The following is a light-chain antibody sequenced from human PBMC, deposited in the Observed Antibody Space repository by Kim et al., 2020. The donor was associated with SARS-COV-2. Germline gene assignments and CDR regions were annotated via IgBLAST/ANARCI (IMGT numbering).Light chain of an antibody. CDR1: QGISTN. CDR2: GAS. Sequence: DIQMTQSPSSLSASLGDRVTITCRASQGISTNVGWFQQKAGEAPKSLIYGASTLQGGVPSRFSGGGSGRDFTLTISSLHPDDFAIHFCQQYNSHPITFGQGTRLEIK. J-gene: IGKJ5*01. CDR3: QQYNSHPIT. V-gene: IGKV1-16*01.